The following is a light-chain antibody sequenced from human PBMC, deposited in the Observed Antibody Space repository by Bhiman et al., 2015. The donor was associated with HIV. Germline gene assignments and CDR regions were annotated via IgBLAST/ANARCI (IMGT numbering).Light chain of an antibody. CDR2: EVT. V-gene: IGLV2-8*01. Sequence: QSALTQPPSASGSPGQSVTISCTGTSSDVGGYNYVSWYQQHPGKAPKLIIYEVTKRPSGVPDRFSGSKSANTASLTVSGLLAEDEADYYCSSYTISNTYVFGTGTKVTVL. CDR3: SSYTISNTYV. CDR1: SSDVGGYNY. J-gene: IGLJ1*01.